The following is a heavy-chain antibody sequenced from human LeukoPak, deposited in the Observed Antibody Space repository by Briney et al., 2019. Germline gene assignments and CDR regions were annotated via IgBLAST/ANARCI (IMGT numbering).Heavy chain of an antibody. D-gene: IGHD6-19*01. CDR2: INYSGST. CDR3: GRTLDNSGWSYSYSYMDV. CDR1: GGSISTYY. J-gene: IGHJ6*03. Sequence: SETLSLTCTVSGGSISTYYWSWIRQPPGKGLEWIGYINYSGSTNSNPSLKSRVTISVDTSKNQFSLKLSSVTAADTAVYYCGRTLDNSGWSYSYSYMDVWGKGTTVTVSS. V-gene: IGHV4-59*01.